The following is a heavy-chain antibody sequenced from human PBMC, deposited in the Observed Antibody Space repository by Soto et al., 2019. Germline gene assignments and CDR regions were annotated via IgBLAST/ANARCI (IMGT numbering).Heavy chain of an antibody. V-gene: IGHV4-61*05. CDR2: IYYSGST. Sequence: SETLSLTCTVSGGSSSSSSYYWGWIRQPPGKGLEWIGYIYYSGSTNYNPSLKGRVTISVDTSKNQFSLKLSSVTAADTAVYYCARVTESYDILTGYPGAFDIWGQGTMVTVSS. J-gene: IGHJ3*02. D-gene: IGHD3-9*01. CDR1: GGSSSSSSYY. CDR3: ARVTESYDILTGYPGAFDI.